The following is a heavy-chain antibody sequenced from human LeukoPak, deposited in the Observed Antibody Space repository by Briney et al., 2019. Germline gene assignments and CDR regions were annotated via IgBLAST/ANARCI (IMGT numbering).Heavy chain of an antibody. V-gene: IGHV5-51*01. D-gene: IGHD6-13*01. CDR1: GYSFTSYW. J-gene: IGHJ4*02. CDR3: ARTKYSSSWYDAYYFDY. Sequence: GESLKISCKGSGYSFTSYWIGWVRQMPGKGLEWTGIIYPGDSDTRYSPSFQGQVTISADKSISTAYLQWSSLKASDTAMYYCARTKYSSSWYDAYYFDYWGQGTLVTVSS. CDR2: IYPGDSDT.